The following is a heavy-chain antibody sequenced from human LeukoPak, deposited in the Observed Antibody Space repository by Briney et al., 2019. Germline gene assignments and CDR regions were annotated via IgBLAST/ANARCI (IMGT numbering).Heavy chain of an antibody. CDR3: ARGSSFTIFGVVTPFYYYYYMDV. CDR1: GYTFTSYD. D-gene: IGHD3-3*01. CDR2: MNPNSGNT. V-gene: IGHV1-8*03. Sequence: SVKVSCKASGYTFTSYDINWVRQATGQGLEWMGWMNPNSGNTGYAQKFQGRATITRNTSRSTAYMELSSLRSEDTAVYYCARGSSFTIFGVVTPFYYYYYMDVWGKGTTVTVSS. J-gene: IGHJ6*03.